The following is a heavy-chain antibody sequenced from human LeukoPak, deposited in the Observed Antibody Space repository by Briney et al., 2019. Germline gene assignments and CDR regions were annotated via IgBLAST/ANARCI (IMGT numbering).Heavy chain of an antibody. J-gene: IGHJ5*02. CDR1: GGSISSYY. CDR2: IYYSGST. D-gene: IGHD4-17*01. V-gene: IGHV4-59*12. Sequence: SETLSLTCTVSGGSISSYYWSWIRQPPGKGLEWIGYIYYSGSTNYNPSLKSRVTVSVDRSKNQFSLKLSSVTAADTAVYYYALRCPRGSPWGQGTLVTVSS. CDR3: ALRCPRGSP.